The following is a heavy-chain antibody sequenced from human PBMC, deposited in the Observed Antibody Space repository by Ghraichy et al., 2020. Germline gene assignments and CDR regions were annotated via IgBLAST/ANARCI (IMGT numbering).Heavy chain of an antibody. V-gene: IGHV3-23*05. CDR3: AKNYYYGSGASSRGYMDV. CDR2: IDSSAGST. J-gene: IGHJ6*03. Sequence: GGSLRLSCTASGFTFSSYAMSWVRQAPGKGLEWVSGIDSSAGSTYSADSVKGRFTISRDDSKNTLYLHMNSLRAEDTAVYYCAKNYYYGSGASSRGYMDVWGKGTTVTVSS. CDR1: GFTFSSYA. D-gene: IGHD3-10*01.